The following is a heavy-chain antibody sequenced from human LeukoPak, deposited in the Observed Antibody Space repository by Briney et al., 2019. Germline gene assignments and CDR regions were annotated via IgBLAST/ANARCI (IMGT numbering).Heavy chain of an antibody. D-gene: IGHD3-10*02. V-gene: IGHV3-64*02. CDR1: GFIFSGYA. CDR3: AELGITMIGGV. Sequence: PGGSLRLSCVASGFIFSGYAMQWVRQAPGKRLEYVSGISLDGTNIFYADSVKGRFTMSRDNSRDMIYLQMGSLRVEDTAIYYCAELGITMIGGVWGKGTTVTISS. J-gene: IGHJ6*04. CDR2: ISLDGTNI.